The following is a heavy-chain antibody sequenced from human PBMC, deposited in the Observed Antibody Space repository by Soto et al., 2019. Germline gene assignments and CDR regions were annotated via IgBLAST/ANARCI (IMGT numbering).Heavy chain of an antibody. Sequence: EVQVVESGGSLIEVGGSLQLSCAASGFSFDAYAIHWVRQVPGQGLEWVSGVSGNGASLGYADSVKGRFTISRDSARNSVYLQMTSLRPEDSALYYCAIDMGHYGVNSLDSWGQGAMVTVSS. V-gene: IGHV3-9*01. CDR3: AIDMGHYGVNSLDS. CDR2: VSGNGASL. D-gene: IGHD4-17*01. J-gene: IGHJ4*02. CDR1: GFSFDAYA.